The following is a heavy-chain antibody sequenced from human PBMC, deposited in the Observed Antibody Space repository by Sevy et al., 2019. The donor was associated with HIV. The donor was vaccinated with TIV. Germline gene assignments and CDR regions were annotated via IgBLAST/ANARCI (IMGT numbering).Heavy chain of an antibody. CDR1: GFTFSSYG. J-gene: IGHJ6*02. CDR2: ISYDGSNK. CDR3: AKVRSPQAYYDFWSGSALGPHNSYYYYGMDV. Sequence: GGSLRLSCVASGFTFSSYGMHWVRQAPGKGLEWVAVISYDGSNKYYADSVKGRFTISRDNSKNTLYLQMNSLRAEDTAVDYCAKVRSPQAYYDFWSGSALGPHNSYYYYGMDVWGQGTTVTVSS. D-gene: IGHD3-3*01. V-gene: IGHV3-30*18.